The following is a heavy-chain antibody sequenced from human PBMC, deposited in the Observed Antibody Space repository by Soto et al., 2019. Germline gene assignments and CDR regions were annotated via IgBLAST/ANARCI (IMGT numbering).Heavy chain of an antibody. CDR2: IKSKTDGGTT. CDR1: GFTFSNAW. V-gene: IGHV3-15*07. D-gene: IGHD3-22*01. Sequence: PGGSLRLSCAASGFTFSNAWMNWVRQAPGKGLEWVGRIKSKTDGGTTDYAAPVKGRFTISRDDSKNTLYLQMNSLKTEDTAVYYCTTDGYPDSSGYYNLLDYWGQGTLVTVSS. CDR3: TTDGYPDSSGYYNLLDY. J-gene: IGHJ4*02.